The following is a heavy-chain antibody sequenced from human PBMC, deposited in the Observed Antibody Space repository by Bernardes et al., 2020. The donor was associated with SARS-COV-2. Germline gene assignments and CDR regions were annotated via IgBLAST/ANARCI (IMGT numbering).Heavy chain of an antibody. J-gene: IGHJ6*03. Sequence: SETLSLTCTVSGGSISSSYWSWIRQPPGQGLEWIGYIYYSGSTNYNPSLKSRVTISVDTSKNQFSLKLSSVTAADTAVYYCARWGPGDCSSTSCYKNYYYYYMDVWGKGTTVTVSS. CDR1: GGSISSSY. D-gene: IGHD2-2*02. CDR3: ARWGPGDCSSTSCYKNYYYYYMDV. CDR2: IYYSGST. V-gene: IGHV4-59*01.